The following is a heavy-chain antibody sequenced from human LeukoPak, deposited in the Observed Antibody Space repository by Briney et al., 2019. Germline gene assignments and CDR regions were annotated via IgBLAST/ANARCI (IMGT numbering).Heavy chain of an antibody. Sequence: GGSLRLSCAASGFTFSSYAMSWVRQAPGRGLEWVAAISGSGGITYYADSVKGRFTISRDNSKNTLYLQMNSLRAEDTAVYYCAKEPYYYGSGSYSAYWGQGTLVTVSS. CDR1: GFTFSSYA. CDR2: ISGSGGIT. J-gene: IGHJ4*02. D-gene: IGHD3-10*01. V-gene: IGHV3-23*01. CDR3: AKEPYYYGSGSYSAY.